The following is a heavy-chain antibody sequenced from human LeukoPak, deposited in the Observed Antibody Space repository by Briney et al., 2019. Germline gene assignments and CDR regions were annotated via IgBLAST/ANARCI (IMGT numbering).Heavy chain of an antibody. CDR3: ARGSSGWPYFDY. CDR1: GGSFSDYY. J-gene: IGHJ4*02. D-gene: IGHD6-19*01. V-gene: IGHV4-34*01. Sequence: PSETLSLTCAVYGGSFSDYYWTWVRQSPGEGLEWIGEINHRETTNYNPSLKSRVTISIDTSKNQFSLKLNSVTAADTAVYYCARGSSGWPYFDYWGQGTLVTVSS. CDR2: INHRETT.